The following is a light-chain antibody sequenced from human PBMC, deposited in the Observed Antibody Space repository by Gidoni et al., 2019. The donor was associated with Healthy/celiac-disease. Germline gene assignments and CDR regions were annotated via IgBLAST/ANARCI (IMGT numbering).Light chain of an antibody. CDR1: TGAVTSGHY. V-gene: IGLV7-46*01. J-gene: IGLJ2*01. CDR3: LLSYSGARPVV. CDR2: DTS. Sequence: QAVVTQEPALTVSPGGTVTLTCGSSTGAVTSGHYPYWFQQKPGQAPRTLIYDTSNKHSWTPARFSGSLLGGKAALTLSGAQPEDEAEYYCLLSYSGARPVVFGGGTKLTVX.